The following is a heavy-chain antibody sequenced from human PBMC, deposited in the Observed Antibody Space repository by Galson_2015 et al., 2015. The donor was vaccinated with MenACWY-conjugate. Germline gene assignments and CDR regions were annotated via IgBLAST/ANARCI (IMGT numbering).Heavy chain of an antibody. Sequence: SLRLSCAASGFWFTDYWMTWVRQAPGKGLDWVANIHKGGSRAYYADSVKGRFTISRDNAKISVVLQMSSLRPEDSAVYYCVSEGDYGDNDGMDVWGQGTTVTVFS. CDR1: GFWFTDYW. V-gene: IGHV3-7*03. CDR2: IHKGGSRA. J-gene: IGHJ6*02. CDR3: VSEGDYGDNDGMDV. D-gene: IGHD4-17*01.